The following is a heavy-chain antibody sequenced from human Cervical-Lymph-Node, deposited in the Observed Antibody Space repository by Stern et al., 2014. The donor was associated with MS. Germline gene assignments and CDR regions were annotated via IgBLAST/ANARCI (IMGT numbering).Heavy chain of an antibody. CDR2: IHYSGGT. CDR3: ARGPDYGDPFFDY. CDR1: GGSISSGDNY. Sequence: QVQLQQSGPGLVKPSQTLSLTCTVSGGSISSGDNYWSWIRQPPGKGPEWIGYIHYSGGTYFNPSLKSRATISADTSKNQFSLKLNAKTAADTAVYYCARGPDYGDPFFDYWGQGILVTDSS. D-gene: IGHD4-17*01. J-gene: IGHJ4*02. V-gene: IGHV4-30-4*01.